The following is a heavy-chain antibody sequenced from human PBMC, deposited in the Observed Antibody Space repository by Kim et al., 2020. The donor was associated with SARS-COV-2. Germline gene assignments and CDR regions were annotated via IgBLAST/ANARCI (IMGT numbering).Heavy chain of an antibody. CDR2: ISAYNGNT. V-gene: IGHV1-18*01. J-gene: IGHJ4*02. CDR1: GYTFTSYG. Sequence: ASVKVSCKASGYTFTSYGISWVRQAPGQGLEWMGWISAYNGNTNYAQKLQGRVTMTTDTSTSTAYMELRSLRSDDTAVYYCATAEQVDGSSVFDYWGQGTLVTVSS. CDR3: ATAEQVDGSSVFDY. D-gene: IGHD3-10*01.